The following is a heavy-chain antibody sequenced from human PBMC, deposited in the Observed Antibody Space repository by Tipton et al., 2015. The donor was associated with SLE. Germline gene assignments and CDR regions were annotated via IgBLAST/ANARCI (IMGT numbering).Heavy chain of an antibody. CDR1: GASTSSHY. D-gene: IGHD2-15*01. CDR2: IFYGRGT. Sequence: LRLSCTVSGASTSSHYWNWIRQTPGEGLEWIGYIFYGRGTNYNPSLKSRVTISIEASKNQLSLTLKYVTAADTAVYYCAIGSVVADDYWGQGTLVTVSS. V-gene: IGHV4-59*11. CDR3: AIGSVVADDY. J-gene: IGHJ4*02.